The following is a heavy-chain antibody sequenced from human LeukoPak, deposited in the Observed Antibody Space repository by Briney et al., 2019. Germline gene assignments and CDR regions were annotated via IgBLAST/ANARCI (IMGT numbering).Heavy chain of an antibody. CDR3: AKGPSGSTYSAMGV. J-gene: IGHJ6*04. CDR2: IYSGGST. CDR1: GFTVSSNY. V-gene: IGHV3-53*01. D-gene: IGHD1-26*01. Sequence: GGSLRLSCAASGFTVSSNYMSWVRQAPGKGLEWVSVIYSGGSTYYADSVKGRFTISRDNSKNTLYLQMNSLRAEDTAVYYCAKGPSGSTYSAMGVWGKGTTVTVSS.